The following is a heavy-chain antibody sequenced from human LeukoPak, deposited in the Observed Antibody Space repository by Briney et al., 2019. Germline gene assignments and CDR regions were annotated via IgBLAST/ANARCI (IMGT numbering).Heavy chain of an antibody. CDR3: ARVAYCGGDCYTTYFDY. CDR1: GGTFSSYA. CDR2: IIPIFGTA. D-gene: IGHD2-21*01. J-gene: IGHJ4*02. V-gene: IGHV1-69*05. Sequence: ASVKVSCKASGGTFSSYAISWVRQAPGQGLEWMGGIIPIFGTANYAQKFQGRVTITTDESTSTAYMELRSLRSDDTAVYYCARVAYCGGDCYTTYFDYWGQGTLVTVSS.